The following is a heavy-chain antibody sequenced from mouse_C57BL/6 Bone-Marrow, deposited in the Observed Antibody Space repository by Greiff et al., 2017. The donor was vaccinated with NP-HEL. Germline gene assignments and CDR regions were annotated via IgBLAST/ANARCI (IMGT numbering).Heavy chain of an antibody. CDR2: INPYNGGT. V-gene: IGHV1-19*01. Sequence: EVKLMESGPVLVKPGASVKMSCKASGYTFTDYYMNWVKQSHGKSLEWIGVINPYNGGTSYNQKFKGKATLTVDKSSSTAYMELNSLTSEDSAVYYCAKEAQATFWFAYWGQGTLVTVSA. D-gene: IGHD3-2*02. CDR3: AKEAQATFWFAY. CDR1: GYTFTDYY. J-gene: IGHJ3*01.